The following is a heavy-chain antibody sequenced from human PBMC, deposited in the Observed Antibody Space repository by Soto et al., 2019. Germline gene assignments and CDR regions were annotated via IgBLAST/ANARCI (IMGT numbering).Heavy chain of an antibody. CDR3: ARADYGDYAFGH. V-gene: IGHV3-11*05. Sequence: QVQLVESGGGLVKPGGSLRLSCAASGFTFSDHYMSWIRQAPGKGLEWVSYISSGSTYTKYADSVKGRFTISRGNAKNSLYLQMNSLRAEDTAVYYCARADYGDYAFGHWGQGTLVTVSS. D-gene: IGHD4-17*01. CDR2: ISSGSTYT. J-gene: IGHJ4*02. CDR1: GFTFSDHY.